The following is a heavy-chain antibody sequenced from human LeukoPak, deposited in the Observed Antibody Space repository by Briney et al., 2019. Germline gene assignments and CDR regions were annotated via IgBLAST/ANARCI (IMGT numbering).Heavy chain of an antibody. D-gene: IGHD2-2*01. CDR3: ARGSCSSRSCYKRVNGLDV. CDR1: GLTVSSTY. Sequence: GGSLRLSCVISGLTVSSTYMSWVRQAPGKGLEWVAVIYSGGTTNYADSVKGRFIVYRDSSKNTLYLQMNSLRAEDTAVYYCARGSCSSRSCYKRVNGLDVWGQGTPVTVSS. V-gene: IGHV3-66*01. J-gene: IGHJ6*02. CDR2: IYSGGTT.